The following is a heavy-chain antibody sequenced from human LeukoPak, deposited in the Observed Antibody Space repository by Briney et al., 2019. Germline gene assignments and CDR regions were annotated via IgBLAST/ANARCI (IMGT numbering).Heavy chain of an antibody. V-gene: IGHV3-74*01. CDR3: ARVIGWDEPFDL. CDR2: INTDGSST. CDR1: GFTFDDYA. D-gene: IGHD1-26*01. Sequence: PGRSLRLSCAASGFTFDDYAMHWVRQAPGKGLVWVSRINTDGSSTNYADSVRGRFTVSRDNAKNTLFLQMNSLRVEDTAVYYCARVIGWDEPFDLWGHGTLVTVSS. J-gene: IGHJ3*01.